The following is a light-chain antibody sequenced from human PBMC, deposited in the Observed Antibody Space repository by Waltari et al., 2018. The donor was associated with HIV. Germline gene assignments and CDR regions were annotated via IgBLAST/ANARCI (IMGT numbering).Light chain of an antibody. V-gene: IGLV1-40*01. CDR2: ANA. CDR1: TSNIGAGYD. CDR3: QSYDSTLTGWV. J-gene: IGLJ3*02. Sequence: QSVLTQPPSVSGAPGQRVTISCSGNTSNIGAGYDVQWYQHLPGSAPKVLIYANAHRPSGGPYRFSGSKSGTSASRAITGLQAEDEADYYCQSYDSTLTGWVFGGGTILTVL.